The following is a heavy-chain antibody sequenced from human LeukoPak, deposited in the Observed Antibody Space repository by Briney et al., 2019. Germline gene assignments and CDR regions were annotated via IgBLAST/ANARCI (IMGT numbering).Heavy chain of an antibody. D-gene: IGHD3-10*02. CDR2: IYPGDSDT. V-gene: IGHV5-51*01. CDR3: ARLGFSLFGRAFDI. J-gene: IGHJ3*02. CDR1: GYSFTSYW. Sequence: GESLKISCQGSGYSFTSYWIGWVRQMPGKGLEWMGIIYPGDSDTRYSPSFQGQVTISADKSISTASLQWGSLKPSDTAMYYCARLGFSLFGRAFDIWGQGTMVTVSS.